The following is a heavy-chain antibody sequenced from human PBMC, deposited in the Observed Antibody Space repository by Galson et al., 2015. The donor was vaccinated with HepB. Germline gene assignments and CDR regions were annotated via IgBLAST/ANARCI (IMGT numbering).Heavy chain of an antibody. D-gene: IGHD3-10*01. CDR3: ARHGFGSEDDV. J-gene: IGHJ2*01. Sequence: SETLSLTCTVSGASVTGYYWSWIRQPPGKGLQWIGYIYYDGNTNYNPSLKSRVTMSMDTSKNQFSLNLRSVTATDTAVYYCARHGFGSEDDVWGQGTLVAVSS. CDR1: GASVTGYY. V-gene: IGHV4-59*08. CDR2: IYYDGNT.